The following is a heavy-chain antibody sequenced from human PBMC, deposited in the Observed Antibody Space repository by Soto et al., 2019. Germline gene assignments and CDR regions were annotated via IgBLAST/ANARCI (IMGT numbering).Heavy chain of an antibody. J-gene: IGHJ5*02. CDR2: IYYSGST. CDR1: GGSVSSGSYY. Sequence: QVQLQESGPGLVKPSETLSLTCTVSGGSVSSGSYYWSWIRQPPGKGLEWIGYIYYSGSTNHNPSLKSRVTISVDTSKNHFALKLSSVTAADTAVYYCARGLTTVTTWGQGTLVTVSS. V-gene: IGHV4-61*01. CDR3: ARGLTTVTT. D-gene: IGHD4-17*01.